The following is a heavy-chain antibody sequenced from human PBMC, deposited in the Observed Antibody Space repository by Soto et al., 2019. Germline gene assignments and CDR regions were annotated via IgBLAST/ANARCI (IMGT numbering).Heavy chain of an antibody. Sequence: QVQLVESGGGVVQPGRSLRLSCAASGFTFSKFGMHWLRQAPGRGLEWVAGISNDGSDEYYVDSVKGRFNISRDNSKITLSLQMNSLRFEDTAVYFCAKDRRKWGDSPFEKWGQGTLVIVSS. J-gene: IGHJ4*02. CDR2: ISNDGSDE. V-gene: IGHV3-30*18. CDR1: GFTFSKFG. D-gene: IGHD2-21*02. CDR3: AKDRRKWGDSPFEK.